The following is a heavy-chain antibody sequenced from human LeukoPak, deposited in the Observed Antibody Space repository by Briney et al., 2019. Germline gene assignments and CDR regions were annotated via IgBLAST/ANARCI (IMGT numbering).Heavy chain of an antibody. CDR3: ARATIFGVDFDAFDI. D-gene: IGHD3-3*01. V-gene: IGHV1-69*05. Sequence: SVKVSCKASGGTFSSYAISWVRQAPGQGLEWMGRIIPIFGTANYAQKFQGRVTITTGESTSTAYMELSSLRSEDTAVYYCARATIFGVDFDAFDIWGQGTMVTVSS. J-gene: IGHJ3*02. CDR1: GGTFSSYA. CDR2: IIPIFGTA.